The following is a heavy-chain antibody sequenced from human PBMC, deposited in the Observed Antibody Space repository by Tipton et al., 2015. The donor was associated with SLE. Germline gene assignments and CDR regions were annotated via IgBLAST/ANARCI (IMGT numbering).Heavy chain of an antibody. CDR3: ASQRGSYYGIDY. CDR1: GYSISSGYY. CDR2: IYYSGST. D-gene: IGHD1-26*01. V-gene: IGHV4-38-2*01. J-gene: IGHJ4*02. Sequence: TLSLTCAVSGYSISSGYYWGWIRQPPGKGLEWIGSIYYSGSTYYNPSLKSRVTISVDTSKNQFSLKLSSVTAADTAVYYCASQRGSYYGIDYWGQGTLVTVSS.